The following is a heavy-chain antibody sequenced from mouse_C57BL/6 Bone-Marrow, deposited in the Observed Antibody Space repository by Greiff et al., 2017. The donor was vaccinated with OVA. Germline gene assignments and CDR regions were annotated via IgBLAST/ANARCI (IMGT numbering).Heavy chain of an antibody. D-gene: IGHD6-1*01. Sequence: QVQLQQSGAELVRPGASVKLSCKASGYTFTDYYINWVKQRPGQGLEWIARIYPGSGNTYYNEKFKGKATLTAEKSSSTAYMQLRSLTSQYSAVSFCARSSSFPLFDSWGPGTTLTVSP. CDR1: GYTFTDYY. CDR2: IYPGSGNT. V-gene: IGHV1-76*01. J-gene: IGHJ2*01. CDR3: ARSSSFPLFDS.